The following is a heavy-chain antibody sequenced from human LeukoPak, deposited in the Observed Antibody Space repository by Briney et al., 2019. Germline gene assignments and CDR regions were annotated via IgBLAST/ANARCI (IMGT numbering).Heavy chain of an antibody. CDR2: IYSGGGT. D-gene: IGHD3-3*01. Sequence: PGGSLRLSCAASGFTVGANYMSWVRQAPGKGLEWVSVIYSGGGTYYADSVKGRFTISRDNSKNTLYLQINSLRAEDTAVYYCARASYDFWSGYDYWGQGTLVTVSS. V-gene: IGHV3-66*01. CDR1: GFTVGANY. CDR3: ARASYDFWSGYDY. J-gene: IGHJ4*02.